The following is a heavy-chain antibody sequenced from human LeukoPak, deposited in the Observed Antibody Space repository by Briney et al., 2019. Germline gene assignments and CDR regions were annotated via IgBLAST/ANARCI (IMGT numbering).Heavy chain of an antibody. J-gene: IGHJ2*01. D-gene: IGHD4-17*01. CDR1: GYTXTSYY. Sequence: ASVKVSCKASGYTXTSYYMHWVRQAPGQGLEWMGIINPSGGSTSYAQKFQGRVTMTRDTSTSTVYMELSSLRSEDTAVYYCARGPPDDYGDYVGWYFDLWGRGTLVTVSS. V-gene: IGHV1-46*01. CDR2: INPSGGST. CDR3: ARGPPDDYGDYVGWYFDL.